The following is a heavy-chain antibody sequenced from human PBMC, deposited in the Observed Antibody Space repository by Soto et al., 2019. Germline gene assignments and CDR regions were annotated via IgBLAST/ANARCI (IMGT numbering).Heavy chain of an antibody. D-gene: IGHD5-18*01. CDR3: ARELRGYSYFAYYGMDV. V-gene: IGHV3-33*01. Sequence: QVQLVESGGGVVQPGRSLRLSCAASGFTFSSYGMHWVRQAPGKGLEWVAVIWYDGSNKYYADSVKGRFTISRDNSKNTRYRQMSSLRAEDTAGYYCARELRGYSYFAYYGMDVWGQGTTVTVSS. CDR2: IWYDGSNK. CDR1: GFTFSSYG. J-gene: IGHJ6*02.